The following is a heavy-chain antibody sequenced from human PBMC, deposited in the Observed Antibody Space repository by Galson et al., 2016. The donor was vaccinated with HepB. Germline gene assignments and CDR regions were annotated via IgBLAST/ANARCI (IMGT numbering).Heavy chain of an antibody. Sequence: TLSLTCTVSGGSISSGDYYWSWIRQHPGKGLEWIGYIYYRGSTYYNPSLKSRITISVDTSKNQFSLKLSSVTAADTAVYYCARTGQTLLLFNSWGQGTLVTVSS. V-gene: IGHV4-31*03. CDR3: ARTGQTLLLFNS. D-gene: IGHD3-10*01. J-gene: IGHJ5*02. CDR1: GGSISSGDYY. CDR2: IYYRGST.